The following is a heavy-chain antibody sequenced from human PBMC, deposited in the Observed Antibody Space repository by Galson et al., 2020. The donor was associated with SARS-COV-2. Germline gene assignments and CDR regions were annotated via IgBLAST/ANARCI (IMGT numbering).Heavy chain of an antibody. CDR2: IYSGSST. V-gene: IGHV3-53*01. D-gene: IGHD3-10*01. CDR3: ARGGGGSGRYYNWFDP. Sequence: GESLKISCAASGFTVSGNYLTWVRQAPGKGLEWVSVIYSGSSTYYADSVKGRFTISRDNSKNTLYLQMNSLRAEDTAVYYCARGGGGSGRYYNWFDPWGQGTLVTVSS. J-gene: IGHJ5*02. CDR1: GFTVSGNY.